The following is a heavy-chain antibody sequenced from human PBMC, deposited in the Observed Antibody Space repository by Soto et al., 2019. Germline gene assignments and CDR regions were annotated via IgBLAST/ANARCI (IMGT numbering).Heavy chain of an antibody. CDR2: IIPIFGTA. Sequence: SVNVSCKSSGGTFSSYPISWVRQAPGQGLEWMGGIIPIFGTANYAQKFQGRVTITADESTSTAYMELSSLRSEDTAVYYCASMNARTSIAARHFDYWGQGTLVTVSS. J-gene: IGHJ4*02. V-gene: IGHV1-69*13. D-gene: IGHD6-6*01. CDR1: GGTFSSYP. CDR3: ASMNARTSIAARHFDY.